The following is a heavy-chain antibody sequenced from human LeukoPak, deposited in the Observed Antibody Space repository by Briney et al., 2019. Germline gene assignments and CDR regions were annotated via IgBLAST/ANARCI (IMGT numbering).Heavy chain of an antibody. CDR1: GFIFGNYA. Sequence: GGSLRLSCAASGFIFGNYAMSWVRQAPGKGLEWVSAITGDGYTTYYADSVRGRVTIFRDNSKSMLYLQMNSLRAEDTAVYYCAGVYGGNDYWGQGTLVTVSS. D-gene: IGHD4-23*01. V-gene: IGHV3-23*01. CDR2: ITGDGYTT. J-gene: IGHJ4*02. CDR3: AGVYGGNDY.